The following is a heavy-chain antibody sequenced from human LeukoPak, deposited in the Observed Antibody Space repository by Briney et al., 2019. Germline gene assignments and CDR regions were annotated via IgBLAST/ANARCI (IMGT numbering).Heavy chain of an antibody. Sequence: PGGSLRLSCAASGFTFSSYNMNWVRQAPGKGLEWVSSISSGSSYIYYADSLKGRFTISRDNAKNSLYLQMNSLRAEDTAVYYCARTIAVAGHFAFDIWGQGTMVTVSS. D-gene: IGHD6-19*01. CDR1: GFTFSSYN. CDR2: ISSGSSYI. V-gene: IGHV3-21*01. J-gene: IGHJ3*02. CDR3: ARTIAVAGHFAFDI.